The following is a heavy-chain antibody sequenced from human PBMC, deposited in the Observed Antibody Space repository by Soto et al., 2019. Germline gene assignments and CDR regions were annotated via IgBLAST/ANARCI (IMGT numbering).Heavy chain of an antibody. D-gene: IGHD3-10*01. Sequence: AASVKVSCKTSGYSFASYAIHWVRQAPGQGLEWMGWINGGNGNRKYSQRFQGRITITRDTSASTAYMELSSLRSEDTAVYFCAAYTFYYGSGSPHAGYLPYWGQGTPVTVSS. J-gene: IGHJ4*02. CDR2: INGGNGNR. V-gene: IGHV1-3*01. CDR1: GYSFASYA. CDR3: AAYTFYYGSGSPHAGYLPY.